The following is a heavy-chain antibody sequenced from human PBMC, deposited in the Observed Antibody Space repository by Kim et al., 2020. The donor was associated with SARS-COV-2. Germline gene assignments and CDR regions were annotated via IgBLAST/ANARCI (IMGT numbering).Heavy chain of an antibody. CDR2: IRNKANSYTT. V-gene: IGHV3-72*01. Sequence: GGSLRLSCAASGFTLSDYYMDWVRQAPGKGLEWVGRIRNKANSYTTEYAASVKGRFTISRDDSKSSLYLQMDSLKTEDTAVYYCTRGKSSIWSRDFCDS. CDR1: GFTLSDYY. J-gene: IGHJ5*01. D-gene: IGHD3-3*02. CDR3: TRGKSSIWSRDFCDS.